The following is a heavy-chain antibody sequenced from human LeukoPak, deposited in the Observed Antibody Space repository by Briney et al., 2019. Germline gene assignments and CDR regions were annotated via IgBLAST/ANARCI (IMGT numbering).Heavy chain of an antibody. D-gene: IGHD1-26*01. CDR2: ISGSGGST. CDR1: GFTFSSYA. Sequence: PGGSLRLSCAASGFTFSSYAMSWVRQAPGKGLEWVSAISGSGGSTYYADSVKGRFTISRDNSKNTLYLQMNSLRAEDTAVYYCAKGTSGSYGRVIYYYMDVWGKGTTVTVSS. J-gene: IGHJ6*03. CDR3: AKGTSGSYGRVIYYYMDV. V-gene: IGHV3-23*01.